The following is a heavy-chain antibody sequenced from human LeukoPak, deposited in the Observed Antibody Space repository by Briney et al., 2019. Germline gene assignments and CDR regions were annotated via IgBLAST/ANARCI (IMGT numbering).Heavy chain of an antibody. CDR3: GKDEQGFGMQTSH. Sequence: GGSLRLSCAASGFNFSSYAVSWVRQAPGKGLEWVSAITGSGGSTYYADSVKGRFTVSRDNPRNTLYLQMNSLRAEDTAVYYCGKDEQGFGMQTSHWGQGTLVTVSS. CDR1: GFNFSSYA. V-gene: IGHV3-23*01. D-gene: IGHD1-14*01. J-gene: IGHJ4*02. CDR2: ITGSGGST.